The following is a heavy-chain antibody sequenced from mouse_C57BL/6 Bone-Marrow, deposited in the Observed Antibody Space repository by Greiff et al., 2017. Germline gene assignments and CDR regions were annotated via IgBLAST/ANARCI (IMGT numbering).Heavy chain of an antibody. V-gene: IGHV1-69*01. Sequence: VQLQQPGAELVMPGASVKLSCKASGYTFTSYWMHWVKQRPGQGLEWIGEIDPSDSYTNYNQKFKGKSTLTVDKSSSTAYLQHSSLTSEDSAVYYCARSCGKYWYFDVWGTGTTVTVSS. J-gene: IGHJ1*03. CDR1: GYTFTSYW. D-gene: IGHD1-1*02. CDR3: ARSCGKYWYFDV. CDR2: IDPSDSYT.